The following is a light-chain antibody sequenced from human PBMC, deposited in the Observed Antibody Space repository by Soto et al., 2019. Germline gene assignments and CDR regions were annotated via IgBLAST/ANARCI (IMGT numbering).Light chain of an antibody. CDR1: QSISRY. Sequence: MTQSPSSLSASVGDSVTISCRASQSISRYLNWYLQKPGQSPQLLIYLGSNRASGVPDRFSGSGSGTDFTLKISRVEAEDVGVYYCMQALQTQTFGQGTKVDIK. V-gene: IGKV2-28*01. CDR3: MQALQTQT. J-gene: IGKJ1*01. CDR2: LGS.